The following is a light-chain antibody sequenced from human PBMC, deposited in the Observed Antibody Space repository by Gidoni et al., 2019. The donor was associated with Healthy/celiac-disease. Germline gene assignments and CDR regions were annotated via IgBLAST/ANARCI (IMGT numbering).Light chain of an antibody. V-gene: IGKV1-5*03. CDR2: KAS. Sequence: DIQITQSPSTLSASVGDRVTITCRASQSISSWLAWYQQKPGKAPKLLIYKASSLESEVPSRFSGSGSGTEFTLTISSLQPDDFATYYCQQYNSYLWTFGQGTKVEIK. CDR1: QSISSW. CDR3: QQYNSYLWT. J-gene: IGKJ1*01.